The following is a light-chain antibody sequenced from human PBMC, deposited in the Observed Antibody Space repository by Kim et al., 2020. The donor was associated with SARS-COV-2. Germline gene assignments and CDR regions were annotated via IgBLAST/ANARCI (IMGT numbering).Light chain of an antibody. CDR1: QYISSY. J-gene: IGKJ1*01. Sequence: SESVGDRVTITCRASQYISSYLKWYQQKAGKAPNLLLYAASILQSGVQSRFSGSESGTDFTLTINSLQTEDFATYYCQQTYCSTRTFGKGTKLEI. CDR3: QQTYCSTRT. V-gene: IGKV1-39*01. CDR2: AAS.